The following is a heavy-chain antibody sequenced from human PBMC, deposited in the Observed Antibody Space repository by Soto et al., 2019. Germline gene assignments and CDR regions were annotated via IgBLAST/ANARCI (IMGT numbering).Heavy chain of an antibody. Sequence: GGSLRLSCAASGFTFSSYYMSWVRQAPGKGLEWVANIKEDGSEKYYVDSVKGRFTVSRDNAKNSLFLQMNSLRADDTAVYYCARVSVQLWLRNFDYWGQGTLVTVSS. CDR2: IKEDGSEK. V-gene: IGHV3-7*03. CDR1: GFTFSSYY. D-gene: IGHD5-18*01. CDR3: ARVSVQLWLRNFDY. J-gene: IGHJ4*02.